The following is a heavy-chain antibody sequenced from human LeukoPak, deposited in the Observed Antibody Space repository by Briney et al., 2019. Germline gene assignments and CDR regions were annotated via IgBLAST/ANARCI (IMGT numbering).Heavy chain of an antibody. CDR1: GYSFTSYW. CDR3: ARLIAVAGTWDVFDY. Sequence: GESLKISCKGSGYSFTSYWIGWVRQMPGKGLEWMGIIYPGDSDTRYSPSFQGQVTISADKSISTAHLQWSSLKASDTAMYYCARLIAVAGTWDVFDYWGQGTLVTVSS. V-gene: IGHV5-51*01. D-gene: IGHD6-19*01. J-gene: IGHJ4*02. CDR2: IYPGDSDT.